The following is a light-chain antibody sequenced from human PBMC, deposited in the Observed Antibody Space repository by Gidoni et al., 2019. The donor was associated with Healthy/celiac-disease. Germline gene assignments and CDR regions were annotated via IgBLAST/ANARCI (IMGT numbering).Light chain of an antibody. CDR1: SSNIGSNT. J-gene: IGLJ3*02. V-gene: IGLV1-44*01. CDR3: AAWDDSLNGWV. Sequence: QSVLTQPLSASGTPGQRVTISVSGSSSNIGSNTVTWYQQLPGTSPKLPIYSNNQRPSGVPDRFSGSKSGTSASLAISGLQSEDEADYYCAAWDDSLNGWVFGGGTKLTVL. CDR2: SNN.